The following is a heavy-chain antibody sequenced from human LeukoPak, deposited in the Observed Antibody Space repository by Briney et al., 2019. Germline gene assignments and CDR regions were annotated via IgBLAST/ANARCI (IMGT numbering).Heavy chain of an antibody. J-gene: IGHJ4*02. CDR1: GFTFSSYA. V-gene: IGHV3-7*01. CDR3: ARYPINYYGSGSYYFQDY. Sequence: GGSLRLSGAASGFTFSSYAMSWVRQAPGKGLEWVANIKQDGSEKYYVDSVKGRFTISRDNAKNSLYLQMNSLRAEDTAVYYCARYPINYYGSGSYYFQDYWGQGTLVTVSS. D-gene: IGHD3-10*01. CDR2: IKQDGSEK.